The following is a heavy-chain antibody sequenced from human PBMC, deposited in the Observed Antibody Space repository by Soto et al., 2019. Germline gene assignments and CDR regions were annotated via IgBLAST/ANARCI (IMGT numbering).Heavy chain of an antibody. D-gene: IGHD2-2*01. V-gene: IGHV4-39*01. J-gene: IGHJ5*02. CDR2: IYYSGST. CDR1: GGSISSSSYY. CDR3: ARHSGPYASRWFDA. Sequence: SETLSLICTVSGGSISSSSYYWGWIRQPPGKGLEWIGGIYYSGSTYYNPYLKSRVTIPISTSKTQLSLDLTSVTAADTAVYYCARHSGPYASRWFDACGQVTLVTVSS.